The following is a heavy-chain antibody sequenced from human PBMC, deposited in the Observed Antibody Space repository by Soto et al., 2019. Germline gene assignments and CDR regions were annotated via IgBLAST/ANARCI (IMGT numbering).Heavy chain of an antibody. CDR3: ARALDYYYGTDV. CDR1: GGSVSSGSYY. Sequence: QVQLQESGPGLVKPSETLSLTCTVSGGSVSSGSYYWSWIRQPPGKGLEWIGYIYYSGSTNYNPALKSRVTISVDTSKNQFALKLSSVTAADTAVYYCARALDYYYGTDVWGQGTTVTVSS. J-gene: IGHJ6*02. CDR2: IYYSGST. V-gene: IGHV4-61*01.